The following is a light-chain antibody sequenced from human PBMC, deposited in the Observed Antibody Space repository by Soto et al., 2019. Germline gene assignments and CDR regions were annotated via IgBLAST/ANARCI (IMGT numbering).Light chain of an antibody. CDR3: SSYTSGSTWV. V-gene: IGLV2-14*01. CDR2: EVS. CDR1: SSDVGAYNY. Sequence: QSALTQPASVSGSPGQSITISSTGTSSDVGAYNYVSWYQQHPGKAPKLMIYEVSNRPSGVSNRFSGSKSGNTASLTISGLQAEDEGDYYSSSYTSGSTWVFGGGTKVTVL. J-gene: IGLJ3*02.